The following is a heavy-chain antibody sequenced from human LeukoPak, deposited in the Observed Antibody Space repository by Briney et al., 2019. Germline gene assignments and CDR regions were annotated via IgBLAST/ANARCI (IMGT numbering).Heavy chain of an antibody. CDR1: GFTFSSYA. D-gene: IGHD5-18*01. Sequence: GGSLRLSCAASGFTFSSYAMHWVRQAPGKGLEWVAVISYDGSNKYYADSVKGRFTISRDNSKNTLYLQMNSLRADDTAVYYCARDPGYSYGLDYWGQGTLVTVSS. J-gene: IGHJ4*02. CDR3: ARDPGYSYGLDY. V-gene: IGHV3-30*14. CDR2: ISYDGSNK.